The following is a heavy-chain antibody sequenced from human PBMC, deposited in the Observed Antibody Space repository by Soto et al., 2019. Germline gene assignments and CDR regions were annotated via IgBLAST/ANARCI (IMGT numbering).Heavy chain of an antibody. Sequence: QVQLVESGGGVVQPGRSLRLSCAASGFTFSSNGMHWVRQAPGKGLEWVAVISYDGSNKYYADSVKGRFTISRDNSKNTLYLQMNSLRAEDTAVYYCAKDRYYYDSSGYYGFDYWGQGTLVTVSS. CDR2: ISYDGSNK. CDR3: AKDRYYYDSSGYYGFDY. J-gene: IGHJ4*02. CDR1: GFTFSSNG. V-gene: IGHV3-30*18. D-gene: IGHD3-22*01.